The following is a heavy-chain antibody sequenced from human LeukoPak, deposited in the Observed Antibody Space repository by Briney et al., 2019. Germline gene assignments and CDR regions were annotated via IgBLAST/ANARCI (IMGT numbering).Heavy chain of an antibody. CDR1: GFTFSSYS. J-gene: IGHJ4*02. CDR3: AREGLYGDYAGH. CDR2: ISYTSSYI. D-gene: IGHD4-17*01. Sequence: GGSLRLSCAASGFTFSSYSMNWVRQAPGKGLEWVSSISYTSSYIYYAASVKGRFTISRDNAKNSLFLQMNSLRAEDTAVYYCAREGLYGDYAGHWGQGTLVTVSS. V-gene: IGHV3-21*01.